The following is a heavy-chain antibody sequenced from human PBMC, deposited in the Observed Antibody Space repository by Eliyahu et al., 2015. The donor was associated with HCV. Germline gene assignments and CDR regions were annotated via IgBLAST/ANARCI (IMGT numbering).Heavy chain of an antibody. J-gene: IGHJ3*01. Sequence: GFIFSSYSMNWVRQAPGKGLEWVSSISSDSNYIYYADSVKGRFTISRDITKNSLYLQMNSLRAEDAAVYYCARDRAEVWFEQSRRDAFDLWGRGTTVIVSS. D-gene: IGHD2-21*01. CDR1: GFIFSSYS. V-gene: IGHV3-21*01. CDR2: ISSDSNYI. CDR3: ARDRAEVWFEQSRRDAFDL.